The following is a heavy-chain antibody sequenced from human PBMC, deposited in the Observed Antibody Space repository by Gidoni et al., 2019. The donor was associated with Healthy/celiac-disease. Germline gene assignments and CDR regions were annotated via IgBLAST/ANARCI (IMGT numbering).Heavy chain of an antibody. CDR3: ARSKQLVPFYNWFDP. V-gene: IGHV1-69*01. D-gene: IGHD6-6*01. CDR1: GGTFRSYA. Sequence: QVQLVQSGAEVKKPGSSVKVSCKASGGTFRSYAISWVRQAPGQGLEWMGGIITICGTANYAQKFQGRVTITADESTSTAYMELSSLRSEDTAVYYCARSKQLVPFYNWFDPWGQGTLVTVSS. CDR2: IITICGTA. J-gene: IGHJ5*02.